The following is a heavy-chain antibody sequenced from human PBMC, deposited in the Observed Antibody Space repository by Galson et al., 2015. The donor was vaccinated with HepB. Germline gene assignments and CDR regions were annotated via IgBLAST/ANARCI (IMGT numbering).Heavy chain of an antibody. Sequence: SLRLSCAASGFSCNKFPMHWVRQAPGKGLEWVAVISYSGSYIAYADFGRGRVTISRDSSKNGLWRQRNSLRVEDTALYYCVRPRGAGAGDYQNWYFDLWGRGTLVTVSS. V-gene: IGHV3-30-3*01. J-gene: IGHJ2*01. CDR2: ISYSGSYI. D-gene: IGHD4-17*01. CDR3: VRPRGAGAGDYQNWYFDL. CDR1: GFSCNKFP.